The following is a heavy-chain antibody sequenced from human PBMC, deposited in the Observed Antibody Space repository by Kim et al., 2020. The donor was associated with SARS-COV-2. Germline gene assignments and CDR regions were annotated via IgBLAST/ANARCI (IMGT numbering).Heavy chain of an antibody. J-gene: IGHJ4*02. V-gene: IGHV3-30*07. CDR3: AIDNALVWELLFDFDY. Sequence: VKGRFTISRDNSKNTLYLQINSLRAEDTAVYYCAIDNALVWELLFDFDYWGQGTLVTVSS. D-gene: IGHD1-26*01.